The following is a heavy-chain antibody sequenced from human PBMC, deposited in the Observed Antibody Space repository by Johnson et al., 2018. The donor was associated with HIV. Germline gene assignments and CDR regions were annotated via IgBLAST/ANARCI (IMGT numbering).Heavy chain of an antibody. D-gene: IGHD6-13*01. V-gene: IGHV3-7*03. CDR1: GFSFSNYW. Sequence: VQLVESGGGLVQPGGSLRLSCAASGFSFSNYWMTWVRQAPGKVLEWVATIKEDGSDKYYVDSVKGRFTISRDNAKNSLYLQMNSLRAEDTALYYCARVGAIAAGGAFDIWGQGTMVTVSS. J-gene: IGHJ3*02. CDR3: ARVGAIAAGGAFDI. CDR2: IKEDGSDK.